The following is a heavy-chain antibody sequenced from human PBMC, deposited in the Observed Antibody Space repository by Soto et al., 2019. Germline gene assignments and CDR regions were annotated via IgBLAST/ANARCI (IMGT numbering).Heavy chain of an antibody. CDR3: ARDLGIAVAELFQD. CDR1: GYMFTSYG. J-gene: IGHJ1*01. CDR2: ISTYNGNT. V-gene: IGHV1-18*01. Sequence: QVQLVQSGAEVKKPGASIKVSCKASGYMFTSYGINWVRQAPGQGPEWMGWISTYNGNTNYAQKHQGRVTMTTDTSTSTAYMELKTLRSDDTAVYYCARDLGIAVAELFQDWGQGTLVIVSS. D-gene: IGHD6-19*01.